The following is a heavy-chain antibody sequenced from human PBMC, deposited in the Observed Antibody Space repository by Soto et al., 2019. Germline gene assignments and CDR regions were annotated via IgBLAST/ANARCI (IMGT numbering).Heavy chain of an antibody. D-gene: IGHD3-22*01. V-gene: IGHV3-23*01. CDR3: AKRGYYYVLLRYGMDV. CDR1: GFTFSSHA. Sequence: PGGSLRLSCTASGFTFSSHAMTWVRQAPGKGLEWVSTISGSGESTDYADSVRGRFAISRDNSISTVYLRMSSLRAEDTAVYYCAKRGYYYVLLRYGMDVWGQGTTVTVSS. CDR2: ISGSGEST. J-gene: IGHJ6*02.